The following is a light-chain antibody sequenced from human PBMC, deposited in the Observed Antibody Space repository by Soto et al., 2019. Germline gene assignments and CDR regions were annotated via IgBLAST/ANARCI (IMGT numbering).Light chain of an antibody. Sequence: DIQMTQSPSSLSASVGDRLTITCRASQSISTYLNWYRQKPGKVPKLLIYAASTLQSGVPSRFSGSGSGTDFTLTISSLQPEDVATYYCQKYNSAPRTFGQGTTGDTK. V-gene: IGKV1-27*01. CDR2: AAS. CDR3: QKYNSAPRT. CDR1: QSISTY. J-gene: IGKJ1*01.